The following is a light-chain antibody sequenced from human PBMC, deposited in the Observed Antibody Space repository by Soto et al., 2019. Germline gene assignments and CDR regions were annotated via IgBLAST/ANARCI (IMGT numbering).Light chain of an antibody. CDR3: QEYNNWPQT. CDR1: QSVSSTY. J-gene: IGKJ1*01. Sequence: ENVLTQSPGTLSLSPGERATLSCRASQSVSSTYLAWYQQKPGQAPRLLIYGASTRATGIPARFSGSGSGTKFTLTLSSLQSEDFAGYYCQEYNNWPQTFGQGTKVDNK. V-gene: IGKV3-15*01. CDR2: GAS.